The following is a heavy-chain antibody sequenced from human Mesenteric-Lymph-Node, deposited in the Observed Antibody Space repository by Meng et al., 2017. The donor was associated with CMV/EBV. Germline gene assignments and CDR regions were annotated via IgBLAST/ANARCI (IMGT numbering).Heavy chain of an antibody. D-gene: IGHD3-10*01. CDR3: ARQGRVYFDY. V-gene: IGHV4-39*07. Sequence: GSLRLSCIVSSGSIRSSSYYWGWIRQPPGKGLEWIGEISQSEKTNFNPSLKSRLSMSIHTSEKQFSLQLKSVTAADTAVYYCARQGRVYFDYWGQGVLVTVSS. J-gene: IGHJ4*02. CDR2: ISQSEKT. CDR1: SGSIRSSSYY.